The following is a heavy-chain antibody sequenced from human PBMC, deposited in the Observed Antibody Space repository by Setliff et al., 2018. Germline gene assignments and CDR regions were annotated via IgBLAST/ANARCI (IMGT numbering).Heavy chain of an antibody. Sequence: SETLSLTCAVSGGSISSGSYYWSWIRQPAGKGLEWVGRLHTSGSTNYNPSLKSRVTISVDTSKNQFSLKVTSVTAADTAVYFCARDNTIVGATDYWGQGTLVTVPQ. CDR3: ARDNTIVGATDY. CDR1: GGSISSGSYY. V-gene: IGHV4-61*02. CDR2: LHTSGST. J-gene: IGHJ4*02. D-gene: IGHD1-26*01.